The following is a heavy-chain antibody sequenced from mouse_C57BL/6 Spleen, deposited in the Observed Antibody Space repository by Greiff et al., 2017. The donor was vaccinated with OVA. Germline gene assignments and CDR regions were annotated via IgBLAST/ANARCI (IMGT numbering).Heavy chain of an antibody. J-gene: IGHJ4*01. V-gene: IGHV1-19*01. D-gene: IGHD4-1*01. CDR1: GYTFTDYY. Sequence: VQLKESGPVLVKPGASVKMSCKASGYTFTDYYMNWVKQSHGKSLEWIGVINPYNGGTSYNQKFKGKATLTVDKSSSTAYMELNSLTSEDSAVYYCARGTGTYAMDYWGQGTSVTVSS. CDR3: ARGTGTYAMDY. CDR2: INPYNGGT.